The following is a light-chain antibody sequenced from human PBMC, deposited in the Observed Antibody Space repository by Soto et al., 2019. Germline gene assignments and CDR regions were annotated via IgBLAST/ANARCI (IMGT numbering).Light chain of an antibody. J-gene: IGKJ3*01. V-gene: IGKV4-1*01. Sequence: DIVMTQSPDSLAVSLGERATINCKSSQSVLYSSNNKNYLAWYQQKPGQPPKLLIYWASTRESGVPDRFSGSGSGTDFTLTISSLQAEDVAVYYCQQYYSTVGFTFGPGTKVDIK. CDR3: QQYYSTVGFT. CDR2: WAS. CDR1: QSVLYSSNNKNY.